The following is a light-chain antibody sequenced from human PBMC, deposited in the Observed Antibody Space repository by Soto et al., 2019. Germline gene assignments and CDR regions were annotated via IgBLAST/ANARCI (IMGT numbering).Light chain of an antibody. Sequence: QSVLTQPPSVSGAPGQRVTISCTGSSSNIGAGYDVHWYQQLPGTAPKLLIYGNSNRPSGVPDRFSGSKSDTSASLAISGLQSEDEADYYCATWNDGVFVFGIGTKLTVL. J-gene: IGLJ1*01. CDR1: SSNIGAGYD. CDR3: ATWNDGVFV. V-gene: IGLV1-40*01. CDR2: GNS.